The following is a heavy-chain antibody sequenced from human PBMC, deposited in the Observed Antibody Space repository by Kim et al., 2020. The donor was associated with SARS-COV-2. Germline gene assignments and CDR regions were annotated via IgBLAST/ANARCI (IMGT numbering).Heavy chain of an antibody. J-gene: IGHJ3*02. D-gene: IGHD3-3*01. Sequence: ASVKVSCKASGYTFTSYPMHWVRQAPGQRLEWMGWINAGNGNTKYSQKFQGRVTITRDTSANTAYMELSSLRSEDTAVYYCARGAITIFGVISHDAFDIWGQGTMVPLSS. CDR2: INAGNGNT. CDR1: GYTFTSYP. CDR3: ARGAITIFGVISHDAFDI. V-gene: IGHV1-3*01.